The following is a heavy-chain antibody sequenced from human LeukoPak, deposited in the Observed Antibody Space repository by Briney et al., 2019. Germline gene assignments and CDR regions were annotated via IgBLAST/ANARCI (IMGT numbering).Heavy chain of an antibody. CDR2: ISPNSGGT. CDR1: GYTFTGYY. J-gene: IGHJ5*02. D-gene: IGHD1-26*01. CDR3: AREKLVSGSYYGPGWFDP. V-gene: IGHV1-2*02. Sequence: ASVKVSCKASGYTFTGYYMHWVRQAPGQGLEWLGWISPNSGGTNYAQKFQGRVTMTRGTSISTAYMELSRLRSDDTAVYYCAREKLVSGSYYGPGWFDPWGQGTLVTVSS.